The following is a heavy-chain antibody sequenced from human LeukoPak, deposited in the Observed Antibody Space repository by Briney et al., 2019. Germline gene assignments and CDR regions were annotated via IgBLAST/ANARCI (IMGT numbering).Heavy chain of an antibody. CDR2: IFTSGST. V-gene: IGHV4-4*07. Sequence: SEILSLTCTVSGGSISSYYWSWIRQLAGKGLEWIGRIFTSGSTNYNPSLKSRVTMSVDTSMNQFSLKLSSVTAADTAVYYCARALSYYDSSGYDAFAIWSQGTMVTVSS. J-gene: IGHJ3*02. CDR3: ARALSYYDSSGYDAFAI. CDR1: GGSISSYY. D-gene: IGHD3-22*01.